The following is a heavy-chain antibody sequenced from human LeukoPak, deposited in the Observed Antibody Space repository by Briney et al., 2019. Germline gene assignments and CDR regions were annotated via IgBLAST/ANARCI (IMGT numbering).Heavy chain of an antibody. CDR1: GFTFTGHC. V-gene: IGHV3-11*01. CDR2: ISSSGSYI. CDR3: AKDTGVGIAVYYFDY. D-gene: IGHD6-19*01. J-gene: IGHJ4*02. Sequence: PGGSLRLSCAASGFTFTGHCMSWIRQAPGKGLEWVSYISSSGSYIYYADSVKGRFTISRDNAKNSLFLQMNSLRAEDTAVYYCAKDTGVGIAVYYFDYWGQGTLVTVSS.